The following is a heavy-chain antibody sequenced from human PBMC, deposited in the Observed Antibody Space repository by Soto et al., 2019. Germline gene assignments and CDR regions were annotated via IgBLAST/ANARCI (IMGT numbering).Heavy chain of an antibody. CDR1: GFTFSSYA. Sequence: EVQLLESGGGLVQPGGSLRLSCAASGFTFSSYAMSWVRQAPGKGLEWVSAISGSGGSTYYADSVKGRFTISRDNSKNTLYLQMNSLRAEDTAVYYCANFLLRYFDWTVLPDGFDAFDIWGQGTMVTVSS. D-gene: IGHD3-9*01. J-gene: IGHJ3*02. V-gene: IGHV3-23*01. CDR2: ISGSGGST. CDR3: ANFLLRYFDWTVLPDGFDAFDI.